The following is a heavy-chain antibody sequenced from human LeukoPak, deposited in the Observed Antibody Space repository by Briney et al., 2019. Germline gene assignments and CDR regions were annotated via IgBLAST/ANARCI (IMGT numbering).Heavy chain of an antibody. Sequence: GESLKISCKGSGYSFTSYWIGWVRQMPGKGLEWMGIIYPGDSDTRYSPSFQGQVTISADKSISTAYLQWNSLQASDTAIFYCARQTNWNSIDYWGQGTPVTVSS. CDR1: GYSFTSYW. J-gene: IGHJ4*01. CDR3: ARQTNWNSIDY. D-gene: IGHD1-7*01. V-gene: IGHV5-51*01. CDR2: IYPGDSDT.